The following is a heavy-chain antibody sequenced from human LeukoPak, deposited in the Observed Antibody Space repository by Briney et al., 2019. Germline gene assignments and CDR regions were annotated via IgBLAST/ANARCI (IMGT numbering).Heavy chain of an antibody. Sequence: ASVKVSCKASGYTFTSYGISWVRQAPGPGLEWMGWISAYNGNKNYAQKLQGRVTMTTDTSTSTDYMELRSLRSDDTAVYYCARDGSSWSPQSNWFDLWGQGTLVTVSS. V-gene: IGHV1-18*01. CDR2: ISAYNGNK. D-gene: IGHD6-13*01. CDR3: ARDGSSWSPQSNWFDL. CDR1: GYTFTSYG. J-gene: IGHJ5*02.